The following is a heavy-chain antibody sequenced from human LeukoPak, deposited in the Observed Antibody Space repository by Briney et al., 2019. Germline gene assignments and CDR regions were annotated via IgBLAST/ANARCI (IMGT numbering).Heavy chain of an antibody. Sequence: ASVKVSCKASGYTFTSYGISWVRQAPGQGLEWMGWISAYNGNAIYAQKLQGRVTMTTDTSTSTAYMELRSLRSDDTAVYYCARGAYDSSGYYTEYYYYYYMDVWGKGTTVTVSS. J-gene: IGHJ6*03. CDR2: ISAYNGNA. CDR3: ARGAYDSSGYYTEYYYYYYMDV. D-gene: IGHD3-22*01. CDR1: GYTFTSYG. V-gene: IGHV1-18*01.